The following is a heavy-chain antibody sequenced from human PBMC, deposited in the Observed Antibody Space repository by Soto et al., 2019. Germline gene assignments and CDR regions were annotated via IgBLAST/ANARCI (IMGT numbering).Heavy chain of an antibody. CDR3: VKSRGGNNFDFFD. V-gene: IGHV3-49*04. CDR1: GFTFDDYA. D-gene: IGHD5-12*01. Sequence: GGSLRLSCTTSGFTFDDYAMSWVRQAPGKGLEWVGLIKSKAYGGTTEYAASVKGRFTISRDGSKNTLYLQMSSLSADDTAVYYCVKSRGGNNFDFFDWGQGALVTVSS. J-gene: IGHJ4*02. CDR2: IKSKAYGGTT.